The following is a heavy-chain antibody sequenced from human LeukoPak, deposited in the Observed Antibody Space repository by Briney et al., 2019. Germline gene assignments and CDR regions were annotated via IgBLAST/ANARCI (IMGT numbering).Heavy chain of an antibody. CDR3: ARDLGTAMVRPNRPFDY. CDR1: GGTFSSYA. V-gene: IGHV1-69*06. Sequence: EASVKVSCKASGGTFSSYAISWVRQAPGQGLEWMGGIIPIFGTANYAQKFQGRVTITADKSTSTAYMELSSLRSEDTAVYYCARDLGTAMVRPNRPFDYWGQGTLVTVSS. CDR2: IIPIFGTA. J-gene: IGHJ4*02. D-gene: IGHD5-18*01.